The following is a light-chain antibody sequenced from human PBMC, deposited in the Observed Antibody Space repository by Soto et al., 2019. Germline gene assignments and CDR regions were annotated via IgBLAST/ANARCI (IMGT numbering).Light chain of an antibody. CDR3: QQYDSSPRT. Sequence: EIVLTQSPGTLSLSPGERATLSCRASQSVSSYLAWYQQKPGQAPKLVIYGASIRATGIPDRFSASGSGTDFTLTISRLEPEDFAVYYCQQYDSSPRTFGQGTKVDIK. CDR2: GAS. CDR1: QSVSSY. J-gene: IGKJ1*01. V-gene: IGKV3-20*01.